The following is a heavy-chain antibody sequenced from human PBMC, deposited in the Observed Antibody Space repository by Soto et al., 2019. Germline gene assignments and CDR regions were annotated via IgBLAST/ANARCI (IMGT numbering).Heavy chain of an antibody. CDR3: ARGSPLSKYGLDV. J-gene: IGHJ6*02. CDR2: IFYSGST. Sequence: PSETLSLTCTVSGGSISYYYWNWIRQSPGKGLEWIGYIFYSGSTHYNPSLKSRVTISIDTSKNQFSLRLTSVTAADTAVYFCARGSPLSKYGLDVWGQGTTVTVSS. CDR1: GGSISYYY. V-gene: IGHV4-59*01. D-gene: IGHD6-13*01.